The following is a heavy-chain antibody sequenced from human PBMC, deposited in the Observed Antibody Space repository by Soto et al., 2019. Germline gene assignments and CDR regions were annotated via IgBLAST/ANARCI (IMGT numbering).Heavy chain of an antibody. Sequence: QVQLVQSGAEVLKPGSSVKLSCKTSGDTFDTFAISWVRQAPGQGLEWMGGIIPIFRTPDYTQKFQGRVTITADVSTSTADMELSSLRYDDTAVYYCVRDKGRGQLGGNYYYALDVWGQGTTVTVSS. V-gene: IGHV1-69*12. CDR3: VRDKGRGQLGGNYYYALDV. J-gene: IGHJ6*02. CDR2: IIPIFRTP. CDR1: GDTFDTFA. D-gene: IGHD1-1*01.